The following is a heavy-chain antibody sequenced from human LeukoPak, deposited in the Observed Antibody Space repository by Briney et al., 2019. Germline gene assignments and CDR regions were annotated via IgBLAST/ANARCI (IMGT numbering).Heavy chain of an antibody. J-gene: IGHJ5*02. CDR1: GGSISSYY. CDR3: AKEVDYYDSSGYYSGNWFDP. V-gene: IGHV4-59*01. CDR2: IYYSGST. Sequence: PSETLSLTCTVSGGSISSYYWSWIRQPAGKGLEWIGYIYYSGSTNYNPSLKSRVTISVDTSKNQFSLKLSSVTAADTAVYYCAKEVDYYDSSGYYSGNWFDPWGQGTLVTVSS. D-gene: IGHD3-22*01.